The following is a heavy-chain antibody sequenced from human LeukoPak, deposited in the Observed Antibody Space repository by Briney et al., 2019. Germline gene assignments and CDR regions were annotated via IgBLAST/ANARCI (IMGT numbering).Heavy chain of an antibody. D-gene: IGHD6-13*01. Sequence: GGSLRLSCAASGFTFSSYWMSWVRQVPGKGLEWVANIKQDGSVIYYVDSVKGRFTISRDNAKNSVHLQMSSLTADDTAIYYCARIGYSSSGWDYWGHGTLVTVSS. CDR1: GFTFSSYW. CDR3: ARIGYSSSGWDY. CDR2: IKQDGSVI. V-gene: IGHV3-7*01. J-gene: IGHJ4*01.